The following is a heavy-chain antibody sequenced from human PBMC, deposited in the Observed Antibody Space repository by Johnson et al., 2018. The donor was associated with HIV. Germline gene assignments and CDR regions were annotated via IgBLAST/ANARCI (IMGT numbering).Heavy chain of an antibody. Sequence: QVQLVESGGGVVQPVRSLRLSCAASGFTFTTYAMHWVRQAPGKGLEWVAVISYDGSNKYYADSVKGRFTISRDNSKNTLYLQMNSLRAEDTAVYYCAKGGSGTTRIRGQKGAFEIWVQGTMVTVSS. V-gene: IGHV3-30-3*01. D-gene: IGHD6-19*01. CDR2: ISYDGSNK. CDR1: GFTFTTYA. J-gene: IGHJ3*02. CDR3: AKGGSGTTRIRGQKGAFEI.